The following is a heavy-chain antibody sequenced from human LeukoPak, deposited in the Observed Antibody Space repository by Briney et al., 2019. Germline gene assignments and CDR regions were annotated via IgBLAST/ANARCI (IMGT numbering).Heavy chain of an antibody. CDR1: GFTFSSYW. Sequence: PGGSLRLSCAASGFTFSSYWMSWVRQAPGKGLEWVANIKQDGSEKYYVDSVKGRFTISRDNAKNSLYLQMNSLRAEDTAVYYCARRYSGYDWCFDYWGQGTLVTVSS. V-gene: IGHV3-7*03. CDR3: ARRYSGYDWCFDY. D-gene: IGHD5-12*01. J-gene: IGHJ4*02. CDR2: IKQDGSEK.